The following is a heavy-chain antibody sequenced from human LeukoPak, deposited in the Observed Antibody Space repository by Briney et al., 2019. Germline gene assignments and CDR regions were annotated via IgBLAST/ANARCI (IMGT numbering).Heavy chain of an antibody. CDR2: IKHDGSEK. CDR3: ATRPRSDYYFAIFDY. J-gene: IGHJ4*02. CDR1: GFMFRGFC. Sequence: GGSLRLSHAAPGFMFRGFCMTWVRQAPGKGLECVANIKHDGSEKNYVDSVKGRFTISRDNAKNSLYLQMNSLGGEDTAVYYCATRPRSDYYFAIFDYWGQGTLVTVSS. D-gene: IGHD3-22*01. V-gene: IGHV3-7*01.